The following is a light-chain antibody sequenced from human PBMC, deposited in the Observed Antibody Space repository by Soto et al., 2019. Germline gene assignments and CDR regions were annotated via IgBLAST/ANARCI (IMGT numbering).Light chain of an antibody. CDR1: QSISTH. Sequence: GDTVTIACRASQSISTHLNWYQQKPGKAPKLLIYKASSLESGVPSRFSGSGSGTEFTLTVSSLQPDDFATYYCQQYESYPLTFGGGTKVDIK. J-gene: IGKJ4*01. CDR3: QQYESYPLT. CDR2: KAS. V-gene: IGKV1-5*03.